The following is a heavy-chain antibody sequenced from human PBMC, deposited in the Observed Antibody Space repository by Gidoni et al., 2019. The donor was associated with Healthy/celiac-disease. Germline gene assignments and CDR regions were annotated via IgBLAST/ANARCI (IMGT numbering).Heavy chain of an antibody. D-gene: IGHD1-26*01. V-gene: IGHV4-39*01. CDR1: GGSISSSSYY. CDR2: IYYSGST. Sequence: QLQLQESGPGLVKPSETLYLTCTVSGGSISSSSYYWSWIRQPPGKGLEWIGSIYYSGSTYHNPSLKSRVTISVDTSKNQFSLKLSSVTAADTAVYYCARHGERSGSYPFPLIYYFDYWGQGTLVTVSS. J-gene: IGHJ4*02. CDR3: ARHGERSGSYPFPLIYYFDY.